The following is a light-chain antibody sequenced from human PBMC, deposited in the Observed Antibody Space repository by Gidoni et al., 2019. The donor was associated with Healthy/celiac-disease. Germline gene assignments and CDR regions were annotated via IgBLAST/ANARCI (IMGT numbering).Light chain of an antibody. V-gene: IGKV2-28*01. CDR1: QSLLQSNGYNC. Sequence: DIVMTPSPPSLPVIPGAPASIACRSSQSLLQSNGYNCLDWYLQKPGQSPQLLIYLGSKRASGGPDRFSGRGSGTDFTLRISRVEAEDVGVYCCMQALQTPPTFGGGTKVEIK. CDR2: LGS. CDR3: MQALQTPPT. J-gene: IGKJ4*01.